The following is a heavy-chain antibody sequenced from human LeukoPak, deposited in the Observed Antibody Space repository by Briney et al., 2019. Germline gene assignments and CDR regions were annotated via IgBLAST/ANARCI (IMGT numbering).Heavy chain of an antibody. J-gene: IGHJ5*02. CDR3: AKNLNFDWLLPENWFDP. CDR1: GFTFSSYG. V-gene: IGHV3-30*02. D-gene: IGHD3-9*01. CDR2: IRYDGSNK. Sequence: GGSLRLSCAASGFTFSSYGMHWVRQAPGKGLEWVAFIRYDGSNKYYADSVKGRFTISRDNSKNTLYLQMNSLRAEDTAVYYCAKNLNFDWLLPENWFDPWGQGTLVTVSS.